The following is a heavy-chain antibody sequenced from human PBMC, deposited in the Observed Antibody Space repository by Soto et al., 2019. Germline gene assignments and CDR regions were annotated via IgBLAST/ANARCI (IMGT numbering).Heavy chain of an antibody. Sequence: EVQLVESGGGLVKPGGSLRLSCAASGFTFSDFSMNWVRQTPGKGLEWVSSITTSSYINYADSVKGQFTVSRDNAKNSLYLQMNSLRVEDTAVYYCARALYGDYGIDYWGQGALVTVSS. V-gene: IGHV3-21*01. CDR2: ITTSSYI. D-gene: IGHD4-17*01. J-gene: IGHJ4*02. CDR1: GFTFSDFS. CDR3: ARALYGDYGIDY.